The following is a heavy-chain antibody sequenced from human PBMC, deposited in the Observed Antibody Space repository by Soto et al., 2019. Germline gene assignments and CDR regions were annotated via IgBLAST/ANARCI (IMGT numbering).Heavy chain of an antibody. Sequence: GASVKVSCKASGYTFTSYYMHWVRQAPGQGLEWMGIINPSGGSTSYAQKFQGRVTMTRDTSTSTVYMELSSLRSEDTAVYYCARSYYDILTGYYLPFGYWGQGTLVTVSS. J-gene: IGHJ4*02. CDR1: GYTFTSYY. CDR2: INPSGGST. V-gene: IGHV1-46*01. CDR3: ARSYYDILTGYYLPFGY. D-gene: IGHD3-9*01.